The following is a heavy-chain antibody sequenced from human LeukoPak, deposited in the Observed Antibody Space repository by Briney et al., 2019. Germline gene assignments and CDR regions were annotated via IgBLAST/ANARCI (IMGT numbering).Heavy chain of an antibody. Sequence: GRSLRLSCAASGFTFDDYAMHWVRQAPGKGLEWVSGISWNSGSIGYADSVKGRFTISRDNAKNSLYLQMNSLRAEDTALYYCAKGGIAAAGPYRSLDYWGQGTLVTVSS. CDR2: ISWNSGSI. D-gene: IGHD6-13*01. J-gene: IGHJ4*02. V-gene: IGHV3-9*01. CDR1: GFTFDDYA. CDR3: AKGGIAAAGPYRSLDY.